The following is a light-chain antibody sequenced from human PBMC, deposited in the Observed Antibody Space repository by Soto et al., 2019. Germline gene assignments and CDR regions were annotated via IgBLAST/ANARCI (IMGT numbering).Light chain of an antibody. V-gene: IGLV2-14*01. J-gene: IGLJ3*02. CDR1: SSDVGGYGY. Sequence: QSALTQPASVSGSPGQSITISCSGTSSDVGGYGYVSWYQQHPGKAPKLMIYEVINRPSGISPRFSGSKSANTASLTVSVLQAEDEADYFCTAYTSSSNWVFGGGTKLTVL. CDR2: EVI. CDR3: TAYTSSSNWV.